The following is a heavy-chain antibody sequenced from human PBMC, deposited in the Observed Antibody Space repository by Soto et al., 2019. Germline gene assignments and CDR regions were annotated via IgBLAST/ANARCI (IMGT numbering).Heavy chain of an antibody. V-gene: IGHV5-51*01. D-gene: IGHD3-3*01. Sequence: PGESLKISCXGSGYSFTSYWIGWVRQMPGKGLEWMGIIYPGDSDTRYSPSFQGQVTISADKSISTAYLQWSSLKASDTAMYYCARLHYDFWSGYYGWFDPWGQGTLVTVSS. CDR1: GYSFTSYW. CDR2: IYPGDSDT. CDR3: ARLHYDFWSGYYGWFDP. J-gene: IGHJ5*02.